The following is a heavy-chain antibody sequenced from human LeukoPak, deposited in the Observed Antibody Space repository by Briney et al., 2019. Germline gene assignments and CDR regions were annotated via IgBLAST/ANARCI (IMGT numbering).Heavy chain of an antibody. CDR2: ISWDGGDT. V-gene: IGHV3-43*01. D-gene: IGHD2-21*01. CDR1: GFTFDDYT. J-gene: IGHJ6*03. Sequence: GGSLRLSCAASGFTFDDYTMHWVRQAPGKGLEWVSLISWDGGDTYYADSVEGRFTISRDNSKNSLYLQMNSLRTEDSALYYCAKGPLEVFPGYMDVWGKGTTVTVSS. CDR3: AKGPLEVFPGYMDV.